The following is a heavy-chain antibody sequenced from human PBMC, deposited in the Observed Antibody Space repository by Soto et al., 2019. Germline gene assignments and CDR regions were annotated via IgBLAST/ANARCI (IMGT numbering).Heavy chain of an antibody. CDR1: GFTFSSYS. CDR3: ARSPGNYDY. V-gene: IGHV3-48*01. J-gene: IGHJ4*02. D-gene: IGHD1-26*01. Sequence: PGGSLRLSCAASGFTFSSYSMNWVRQAPGKGLEWVSYISSSSSTIYYADSVKGRFTISRDNAKNSLYLQMNSLRAEDTAVYYCARSPGNYDYWGQGTLVTVSS. CDR2: ISSSSSTI.